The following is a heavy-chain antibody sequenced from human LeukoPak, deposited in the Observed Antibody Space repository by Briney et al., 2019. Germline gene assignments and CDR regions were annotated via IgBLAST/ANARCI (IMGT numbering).Heavy chain of an antibody. CDR2: ISDSGGST. D-gene: IGHD2-15*01. Sequence: GGSLRLSCAASGFTFSSYAMSWVRQAPGKGLEWVSPISDSGGSTYYADSVKGRFTTSRDNSKNTLYLQMNSLRADDTAVYYCAKETRYCRGGSCYSAPFDYWGQGTLVTVSS. CDR1: GFTFSSYA. V-gene: IGHV3-23*01. J-gene: IGHJ4*02. CDR3: AKETRYCRGGSCYSAPFDY.